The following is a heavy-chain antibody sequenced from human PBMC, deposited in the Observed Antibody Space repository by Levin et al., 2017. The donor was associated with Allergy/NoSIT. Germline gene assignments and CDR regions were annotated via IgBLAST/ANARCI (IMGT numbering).Heavy chain of an antibody. V-gene: IGHV3-23*01. CDR1: GFTFSSYA. CDR2: ITASGGST. Sequence: LSLTCAASGFTFSSYAMSWVRQAPGKGLEWVSGITASGGSTYYADSVKGRFTISRDTSKNTLYLQMNSLRAEDTAIYYCVKGGDNFWSGYYIDYWGQGTLITVSS. D-gene: IGHD3-3*01. CDR3: VKGGDNFWSGYYIDY. J-gene: IGHJ4*02.